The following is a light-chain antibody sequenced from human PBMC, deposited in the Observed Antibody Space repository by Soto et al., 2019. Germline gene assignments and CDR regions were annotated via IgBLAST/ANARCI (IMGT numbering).Light chain of an antibody. CDR2: RAS. CDR3: QQDETYSGT. V-gene: IGKV1-5*03. J-gene: IGKJ3*01. Sequence: DIQMTQSPSSLSASVGDRVTITCRASQIINTWLAWYQQKPGKAPKLLISRASNLVNGVPSRFSGSGSGTEVTLTISSLQPDDFSIYYCQQDETYSGTFGPGNKVDL. CDR1: QIINTW.